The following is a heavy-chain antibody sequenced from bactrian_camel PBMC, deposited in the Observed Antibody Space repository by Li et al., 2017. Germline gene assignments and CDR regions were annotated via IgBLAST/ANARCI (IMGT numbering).Heavy chain of an antibody. J-gene: IGHJ4*01. Sequence: HVQLVESGGVSVQAGGSLRLSCKVSGRKLNEPGMGWYRQAPGNECEWVSTINNDGNTYYADSVKGRFTLSKDNAKNTLYLELSSLKPEDTAMYYCAASGGYCFTLRTDAYNYWGQGTQVTVS. CDR2: INNDGNT. CDR1: GRKLNEPG. V-gene: IGHV3S53*01. CDR3: AASGGYCFTLRTDAYNY. D-gene: IGHD2*01.